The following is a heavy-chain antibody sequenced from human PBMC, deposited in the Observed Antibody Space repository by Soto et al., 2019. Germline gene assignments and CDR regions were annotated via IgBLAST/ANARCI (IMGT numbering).Heavy chain of an antibody. CDR2: INPSGGST. CDR3: AIPTGIGGNSVVGAFDI. CDR1: GYTFTSYY. V-gene: IGHV1-46*01. D-gene: IGHD2-21*02. Sequence: ASVKVSCKASGYTFTSYYMHWVRQAPGQGLEWMGIINPSGGSTSYAQKFQGRVTMTRDTSTSTVYMELSSLRSEDTAVYYCAIPTGIGGNSVVGAFDIWGQGTMVTVSS. J-gene: IGHJ3*02.